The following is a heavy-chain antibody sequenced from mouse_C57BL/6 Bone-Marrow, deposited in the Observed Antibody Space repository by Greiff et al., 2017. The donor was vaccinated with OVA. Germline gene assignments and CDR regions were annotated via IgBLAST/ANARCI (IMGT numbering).Heavy chain of an antibody. CDR3: TTENYTYAMDY. J-gene: IGHJ4*01. Sequence: EVQLQQSGAELVRPGASVKLSCTASGFNIKDDYMHWVKQRPEQGLEWIGWIDPENGDTEYASKFQGKATITADTSSNTAYLQLSSLTSEDTAVYYCTTENYTYAMDYWGQGTSVTVSS. V-gene: IGHV14-4*01. CDR1: GFNIKDDY. CDR2: IDPENGDT. D-gene: IGHD1-1*01.